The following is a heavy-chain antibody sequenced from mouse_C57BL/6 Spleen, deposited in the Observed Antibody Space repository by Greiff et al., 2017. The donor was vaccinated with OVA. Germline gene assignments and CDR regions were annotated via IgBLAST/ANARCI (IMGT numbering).Heavy chain of an antibody. CDR2: ISSGSSTI. J-gene: IGHJ3*01. V-gene: IGHV5-17*01. CDR1: GFTFSDYG. D-gene: IGHD1-1*01. Sequence: EVMLVESGGGLVKPGGSLKLSCAASGFTFSDYGMHWVRQAPEKGLEWVAYISSGSSTIYYADTVKGRFTISRDNAKNTLFLQMTSLRSEDTAMYYCARSSYYYGSSQFAYWGQGTLVTVSA. CDR3: ARSSYYYGSSQFAY.